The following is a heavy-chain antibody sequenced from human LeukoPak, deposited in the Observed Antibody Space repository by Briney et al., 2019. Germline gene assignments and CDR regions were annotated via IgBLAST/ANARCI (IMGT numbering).Heavy chain of an antibody. CDR2: MNPNSGNT. CDR1: GYTFTTYD. Sequence: GASVNVSCKSSGYTFTTYDINWVRQAPGQGLEWMGWMNPNSGNTGYAQKFQARVTMTRNTSISTAYMELSSLRSEDTAVYYCVRGRKRYVGIAAADFDNWGQGTLVTVSS. J-gene: IGHJ4*02. CDR3: VRGRKRYVGIAAADFDN. V-gene: IGHV1-8*01. D-gene: IGHD6-13*01.